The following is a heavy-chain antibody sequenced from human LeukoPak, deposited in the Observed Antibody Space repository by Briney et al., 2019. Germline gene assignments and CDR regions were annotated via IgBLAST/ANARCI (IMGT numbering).Heavy chain of an antibody. D-gene: IGHD6-13*01. V-gene: IGHV3-21*01. CDR2: ISSSSSYI. CDR3: ARSYTVGYSSSWNEGDY. Sequence: GGSLRLSCAASGFTFSSYSMNWVRQAPGKGLEWVSSISSSSSYIYYADSVKGRFTISRDNAKNSLYLQMNSLRAEDTAVYYCARSYTVGYSSSWNEGDYWGQGTLVTVSS. J-gene: IGHJ4*02. CDR1: GFTFSSYS.